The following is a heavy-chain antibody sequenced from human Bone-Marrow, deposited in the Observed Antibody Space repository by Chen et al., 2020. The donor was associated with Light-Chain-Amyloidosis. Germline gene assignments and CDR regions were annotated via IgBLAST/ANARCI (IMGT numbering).Heavy chain of an antibody. J-gene: IGHJ4*02. CDR2: IYPDDSDA. CDR1: GYTFPNYW. Sequence: EVQLEQSGPEVKKPGESLKISCKGSGYTFPNYWIGWVRQMPGKGLEWMGVIYPDDSDATSRPPLEGQVTISADKSITTAYLQGRSLKASETAMYYCARRRDGYTFDSWGQVTLVTFFS. D-gene: IGHD5-12*01. CDR3: ARRRDGYTFDS. V-gene: IGHV5-51*01.